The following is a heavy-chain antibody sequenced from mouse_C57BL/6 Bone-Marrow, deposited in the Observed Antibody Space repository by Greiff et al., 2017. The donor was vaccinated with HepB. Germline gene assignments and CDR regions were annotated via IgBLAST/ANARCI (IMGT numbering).Heavy chain of an antibody. CDR2: ISNDGSN. J-gene: IGHJ1*03. V-gene: IGHV3-6*01. D-gene: IGHD2-4*01. CDR1: GYSITSGYY. CDR3: ARGGYDYDRYFDV. Sequence: DVQLQESGPGLVKPSQSLSLTCSVTGYSITSGYYWNWIRQFPGNKLEWMGYISNDGSNNYNPSLKNRISITPDTSKNQFFLKLNSVTTEDTATYYCARGGYDYDRYFDVWGTGTTVTVSS.